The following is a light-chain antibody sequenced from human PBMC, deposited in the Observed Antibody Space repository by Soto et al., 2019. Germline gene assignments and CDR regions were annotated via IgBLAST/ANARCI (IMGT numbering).Light chain of an antibody. CDR2: DAS. CDR1: QRGCSY. V-gene: IGKV3-11*01. J-gene: IGKJ2*01. CDR3: QQRSNWPPRYT. Sequence: EIVLTQSPATLALSPGERATLSCRASQRGCSYLTWYQQTPGQAPRLLIYDASNRATGIPARFSGSGSGTDFTLTISSLEPEDFAVYYCQQRSNWPPRYTFGQGTKLEIK.